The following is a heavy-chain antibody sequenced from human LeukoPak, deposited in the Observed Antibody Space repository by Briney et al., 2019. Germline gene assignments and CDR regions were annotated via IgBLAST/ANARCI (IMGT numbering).Heavy chain of an antibody. CDR3: ARFLLYYDSSTYPNWFDP. V-gene: IGHV4-59*08. CDR2: IYYSGST. D-gene: IGHD3-22*01. CDR1: GGSISSFH. Sequence: ASETLSLTCTVSGGSISSFHWSWIRQPPGKGLEWIGYIYYSGSTNYNPSLKSRVTISVDTSKNQFSLKLTPVTAADTAVYYCARFLLYYDSSTYPNWFDPWGQGTLVTVSS. J-gene: IGHJ5*02.